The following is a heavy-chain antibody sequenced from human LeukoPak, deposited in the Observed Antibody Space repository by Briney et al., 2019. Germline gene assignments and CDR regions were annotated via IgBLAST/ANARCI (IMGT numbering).Heavy chain of an antibody. D-gene: IGHD1-1*01. V-gene: IGHV3-13*01. Sequence: GGSLRLSCAASGFTFSSFYMHWVRQPTGQGLEWVSTIGTASDTYYQGSVEGRFTLSRDNAKNSLYLQRNSLTAGDTAVYYCARGPPRGKYYYMDVWGKGTTVPVSS. CDR3: ARGPPRGKYYYMDV. J-gene: IGHJ6*03. CDR2: IGTASDT. CDR1: GFTFSSFY.